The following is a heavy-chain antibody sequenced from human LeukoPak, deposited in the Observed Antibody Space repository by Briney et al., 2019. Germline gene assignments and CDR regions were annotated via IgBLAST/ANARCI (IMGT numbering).Heavy chain of an antibody. CDR3: ARGEYYYDSSGYGRGRAFDI. D-gene: IGHD3-22*01. CDR1: GGSISSYY. V-gene: IGHV4-59*12. Sequence: SETLSLTCTVSGGSISSYYWSWIRQPPGKGLEWIGYIYHSGSTYYNPSLKSRVTISVDRSKNQFSLKLSFVTAADTAVYYCARGEYYYDSSGYGRGRAFDIWGQGTMVTVSS. J-gene: IGHJ3*02. CDR2: IYHSGST.